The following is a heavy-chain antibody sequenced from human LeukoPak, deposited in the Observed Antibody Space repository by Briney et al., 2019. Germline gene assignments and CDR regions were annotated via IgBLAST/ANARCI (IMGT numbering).Heavy chain of an antibody. CDR1: GGTFSSYA. V-gene: IGHV1-46*01. J-gene: IGHJ6*03. CDR2: INPSGGST. Sequence: ASVKVSCKASGGTFSSYAISWVRQAPGQGLEWMGIINPSGGSTSYAQKFQGRVTMTRDTSTSTVYMELSSLRSEDTAVYYCARNPEYSSGSLYYYYMDVWGKGTTVTVSS. CDR3: ARNPEYSSGSLYYYYMDV. D-gene: IGHD6-19*01.